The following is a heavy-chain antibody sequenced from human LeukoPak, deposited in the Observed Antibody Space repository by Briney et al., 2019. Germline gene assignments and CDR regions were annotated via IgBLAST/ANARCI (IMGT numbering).Heavy chain of an antibody. D-gene: IGHD3-10*01. CDR3: ARDAGYGEPSRHWFDS. CDR1: GGSISSAGYY. J-gene: IGHJ5*01. Sequence: PSETLSLTCTVSGGSISSAGYYWAWIRQHPGKGLEWIGYIYYSGRTYYSPSLKSRVTISVDTSKNQFSLQLTSVTAADTAVYYCARDAGYGEPSRHWFDSWGQGTLVTVSS. CDR2: IYYSGRT. V-gene: IGHV4-31*03.